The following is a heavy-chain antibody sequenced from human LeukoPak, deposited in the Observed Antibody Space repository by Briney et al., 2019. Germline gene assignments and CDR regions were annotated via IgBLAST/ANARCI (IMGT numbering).Heavy chain of an antibody. CDR2: IIPILGIA. CDR3: ATLLWFGDEGYFDY. Sequence: SVKVSCKASGGTFSSYAISWVRQAPGQGLEWMGRIIPILGIANYAQKFQGRVTITADKSTSTAYMELSSLRSEDTAVYYCATLLWFGDEGYFDYWGQGTLVTVSS. CDR1: GGTFSSYA. V-gene: IGHV1-69*04. J-gene: IGHJ4*02. D-gene: IGHD3-10*01.